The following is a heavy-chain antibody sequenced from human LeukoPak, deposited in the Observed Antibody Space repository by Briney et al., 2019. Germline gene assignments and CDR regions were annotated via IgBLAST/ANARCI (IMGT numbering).Heavy chain of an antibody. Sequence: SETLSLTCTVSGGSISSYYWSWIRQPPGKGLEGIGYIYSRGSTNYNPSLKSRITTPVDTSKHQFSMKLSSVTAADTAVYYCARFAYCGGHCWYYFDYWGQGSLVTVSS. J-gene: IGHJ4*02. CDR3: ARFAYCGGHCWYYFDY. D-gene: IGHD2-21*02. CDR2: IYSRGST. CDR1: GGSISSYY. V-gene: IGHV4-59*01.